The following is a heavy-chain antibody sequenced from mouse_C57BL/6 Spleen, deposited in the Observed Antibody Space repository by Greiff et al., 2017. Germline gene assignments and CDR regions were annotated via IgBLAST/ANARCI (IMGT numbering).Heavy chain of an antibody. Sequence: QVQLLQSGPELVKPGASVKISCTASGYAFSSSWMNWVKQRPGKGLEWVGRIYPGDGDTNYKGKFKGKATLTADKSSSTAYMQLSSLTSEDSAVYFCARLVHFDYWGQGTTLTVSS. CDR3: ARLVHFDY. J-gene: IGHJ2*01. CDR1: GYAFSSSW. CDR2: IYPGDGDT. D-gene: IGHD1-1*02. V-gene: IGHV1-82*01.